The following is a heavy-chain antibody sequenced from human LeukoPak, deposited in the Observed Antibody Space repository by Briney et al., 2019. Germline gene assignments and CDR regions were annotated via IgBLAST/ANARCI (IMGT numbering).Heavy chain of an antibody. V-gene: IGHV3-48*03. D-gene: IGHD1-1*01. Sequence: PGGSLRLSCAASGFTFSSYEMNWVRQAPGKGLEWVSYISSSGSTIYYADSVKGRFTISRDNAKNSLYLQMNSLRAEDTAVYYRASYGGPYGTGYYFDYWGQGTLVTVSS. CDR2: ISSSGSTI. CDR3: ASYGGPYGTGYYFDY. J-gene: IGHJ4*02. CDR1: GFTFSSYE.